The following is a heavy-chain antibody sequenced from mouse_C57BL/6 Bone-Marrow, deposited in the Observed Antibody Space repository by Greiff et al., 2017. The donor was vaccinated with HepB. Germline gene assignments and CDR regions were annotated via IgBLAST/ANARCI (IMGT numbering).Heavy chain of an antibody. Sequence: DVMLVESGGDLVKPGGSLKLSCAASGFTFSSYGMSWVRQTPDKRLEWVATISSGGSYTYYPDSVKGRYTISRDNAKNTLYLQMSSLKSEDTAMYCCTTGSNYYAMDYWGQGTSVTVSS. J-gene: IGHJ4*01. V-gene: IGHV5-6*02. D-gene: IGHD2-5*01. CDR2: ISSGGSYT. CDR3: TTGSNYYAMDY. CDR1: GFTFSSYG.